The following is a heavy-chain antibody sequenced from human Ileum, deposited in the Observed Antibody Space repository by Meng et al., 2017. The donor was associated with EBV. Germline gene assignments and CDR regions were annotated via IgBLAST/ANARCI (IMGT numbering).Heavy chain of an antibody. J-gene: IGHJ4*02. V-gene: IGHV4-39*01. D-gene: IGHD1-14*01. CDR1: GGSISSSSYY. Sequence: QLQLPEEGPGLVKPSETLSLTCTVPGGSISSSSYYWAWIRQPPGEGLEWIGSVVYSGTTYYTSSLKSRVSISVDTSKNQFSLKLSSVTAADTAVYYCARHHHSPTFDYWGQGTLVTVSS. CDR3: ARHHHSPTFDY. CDR2: VVYSGTT.